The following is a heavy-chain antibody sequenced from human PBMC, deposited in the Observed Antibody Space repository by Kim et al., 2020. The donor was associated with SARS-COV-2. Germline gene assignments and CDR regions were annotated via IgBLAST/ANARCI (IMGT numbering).Heavy chain of an antibody. D-gene: IGHD5-12*01. Sequence: ASVKVSCKASGYTFTSYAMHWVRQAPGQSLEWLGWINAGNGNTKYSQKFQGRVTITRDTSASTAYMELSSLRSQDTAVYYCARVGIVATLFYGLDYWGQGTLVTVSS. J-gene: IGHJ4*02. CDR2: INAGNGNT. CDR1: GYTFTSYA. CDR3: ARVGIVATLFYGLDY. V-gene: IGHV1-3*01.